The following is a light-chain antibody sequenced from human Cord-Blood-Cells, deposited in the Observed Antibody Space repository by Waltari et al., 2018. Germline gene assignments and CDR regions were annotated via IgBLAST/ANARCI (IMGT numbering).Light chain of an antibody. CDR3: QQSYSTPWT. Sequence: DIQMTQSPSSLSASVGDRVTITCRASQSISSYLNWYQQKPGKAPKLLIYAASSLQSGVPSRCSGSGSGTEFTLTISSLQPEDFATYYCQQSYSTPWTFGQGTKVEIK. CDR1: QSISSY. CDR2: AAS. J-gene: IGKJ1*01. V-gene: IGKV1-39*01.